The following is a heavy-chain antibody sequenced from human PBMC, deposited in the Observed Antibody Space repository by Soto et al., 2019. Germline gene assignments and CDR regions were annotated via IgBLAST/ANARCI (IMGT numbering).Heavy chain of an antibody. J-gene: IGHJ4*02. D-gene: IGHD3-22*01. CDR3: AREDSSSGPDYEY. CDR2: IYYSGST. Sequence: SETLSLTCTVSGGSISSYYWSWIRQPPGKGLEWIGYIYYSGSTNYNPSLKSRVTISVDTSKNQFSLKLSSVTAADTAVYYCAREDSSSGPDYEYWGQGTLVTVSS. CDR1: GGSISSYY. V-gene: IGHV4-59*01.